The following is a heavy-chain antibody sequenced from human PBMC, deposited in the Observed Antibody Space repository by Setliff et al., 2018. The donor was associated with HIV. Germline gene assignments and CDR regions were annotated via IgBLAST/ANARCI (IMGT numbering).Heavy chain of an antibody. D-gene: IGHD1-26*01. J-gene: IGHJ5*02. Sequence: ASVKVSCKASGYSFINYGISWVRQAPGQGPEWRGWISAYTGHTDYAPRLLGRVTMTTDTSTSTGYMELRRLTSDDTAVYYCARARLQGIVTAVGPRDNCLDPWGQGTRVTVSS. V-gene: IGHV1-18*01. CDR3: ARARLQGIVTAVGPRDNCLDP. CDR1: GYSFINYG. CDR2: ISAYTGHT.